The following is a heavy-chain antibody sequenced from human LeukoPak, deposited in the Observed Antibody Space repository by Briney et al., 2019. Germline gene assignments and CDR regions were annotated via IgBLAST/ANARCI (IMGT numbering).Heavy chain of an antibody. CDR2: ISYDGGTK. CDR3: AKDTSIVGATTFDY. V-gene: IGHV3-30-3*01. J-gene: IGHJ4*02. CDR1: GFTFSDYA. D-gene: IGHD1-26*01. Sequence: PGGSLRLSCAASGFTFSDYAIHWVRQAPGKGLEWVAVISYDGGTKFYADFVKGRFSISRDNSKNTLYLQMNSLRAEDTAVYYCAKDTSIVGATTFDYWGQGTLVTVSS.